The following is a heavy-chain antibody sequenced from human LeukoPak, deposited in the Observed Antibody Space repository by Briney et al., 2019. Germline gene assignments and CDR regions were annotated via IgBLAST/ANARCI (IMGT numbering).Heavy chain of an antibody. Sequence: PGGSLRLSCATSEFNFITYGMHWVRQAPGKGLEWVAVISYDGSIIKYADSVQGRFTISRDNSKNTLYLQTNSLRTEDTAVYYCARGGGRGIYGSGSILDYWGQGTLVTVSS. CDR3: ARGGGRGIYGSGSILDY. V-gene: IGHV3-30*19. CDR1: EFNFITYG. CDR2: ISYDGSII. J-gene: IGHJ4*02. D-gene: IGHD3-10*01.